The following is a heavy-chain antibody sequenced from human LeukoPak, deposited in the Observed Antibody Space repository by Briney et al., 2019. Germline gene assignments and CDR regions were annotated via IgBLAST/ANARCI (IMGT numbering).Heavy chain of an antibody. J-gene: IGHJ4*02. CDR2: INPSGGST. CDR3: ASDRIAAAGTNDY. D-gene: IGHD6-13*01. Sequence: ASVKVSCKASGYTFTSYYMHWVRQAPGQGLEWMGIINPSGGSTSYAQKFQGGVTMTRDTSTSTVYMELSSLRSEDTAVYYCASDRIAAAGTNDYWGQGTLVTVSS. CDR1: GYTFTSYY. V-gene: IGHV1-46*01.